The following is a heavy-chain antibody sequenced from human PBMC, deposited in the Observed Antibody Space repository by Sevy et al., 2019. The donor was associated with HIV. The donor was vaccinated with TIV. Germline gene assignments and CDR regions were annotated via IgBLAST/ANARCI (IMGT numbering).Heavy chain of an antibody. D-gene: IGHD5-12*01. CDR3: ARVYGGRYSVNDSPDNWFDP. Sequence: SETLSLTCTVSGGSISSGGYYWSWIRQHPGKGLEWIGYIYYSGSTYYNPSLKSRVTISVDTSKNQFSLKLSSVTAADTAVYYCARVYGGRYSVNDSPDNWFDPWGQGTLVTVSS. CDR2: IYYSGST. V-gene: IGHV4-31*03. J-gene: IGHJ5*02. CDR1: GGSISSGGYY.